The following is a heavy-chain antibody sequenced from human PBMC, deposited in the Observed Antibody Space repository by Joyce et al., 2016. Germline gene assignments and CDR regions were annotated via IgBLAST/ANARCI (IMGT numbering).Heavy chain of an antibody. D-gene: IGHD3-22*01. V-gene: IGHV1-2*02. CDR1: GYTFTDYY. CDR2: INPSSGGT. CDR3: ARGGYHGLYYFDY. J-gene: IGHJ4*02. Sequence: QVQLVQSGAEVQKPGASVKVSCKASGYTFTDYYMHWVRQAPGQGLEWMGCINPSSGGTNYAQKFQGRVTRTRDTSVSTAYMELSRLRADDTAVYYCARGGYHGLYYFDYWGQGTLVTVSS.